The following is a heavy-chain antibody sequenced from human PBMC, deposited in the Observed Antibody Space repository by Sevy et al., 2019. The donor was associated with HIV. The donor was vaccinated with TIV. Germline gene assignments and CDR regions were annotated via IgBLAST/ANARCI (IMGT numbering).Heavy chain of an antibody. Sequence: GGSLRLSCAASGFTFSSYGMRWVRQAPGKGLEWVAVISYDGSNKYYADSVKGRFTISRDNSKNTLYLQMNSLRAEDTAVYYCAKDGGGEMATITDYFDYWGQRTLVTVSS. CDR3: AKDGGGEMATITDYFDY. CDR1: GFTFSSYG. D-gene: IGHD5-12*01. V-gene: IGHV3-30*18. CDR2: ISYDGSNK. J-gene: IGHJ4*02.